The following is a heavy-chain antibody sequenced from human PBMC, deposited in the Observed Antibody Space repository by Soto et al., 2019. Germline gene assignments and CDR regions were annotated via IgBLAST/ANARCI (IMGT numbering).Heavy chain of an antibody. CDR3: ARRPKKDVGYCSGGSCSGIDY. J-gene: IGHJ4*02. Sequence: ETLSLTCTVSGGSISSSSYYWGWIRQPPGKGLEWIGSIYYSGSTYYNPSLKSRVTISVDTTKNQFSLKLSSVTAADTAVYYCARRPKKDVGYCSGGSCSGIDYWGQGTLVTVSS. V-gene: IGHV4-39*01. CDR1: GGSISSSSYY. D-gene: IGHD2-15*01. CDR2: IYYSGST.